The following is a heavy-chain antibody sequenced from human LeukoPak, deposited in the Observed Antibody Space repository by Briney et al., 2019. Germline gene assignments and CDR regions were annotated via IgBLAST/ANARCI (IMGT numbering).Heavy chain of an antibody. D-gene: IGHD2-2*01. CDR2: INHSGST. CDR3: ARGSNIVVEPAASPAPWFDP. CDR1: GGSFSGYY. V-gene: IGHV4-34*01. Sequence: SETLSLTCAVYGGSFSGYYWTWIRQPPGKGLEWIGEINHSGSTNYNPSLKSRVTISVDTSKNQFSLKLSSVTAADTAVYYCARGSNIVVEPAASPAPWFDPWGQGTLVTVSS. J-gene: IGHJ5*02.